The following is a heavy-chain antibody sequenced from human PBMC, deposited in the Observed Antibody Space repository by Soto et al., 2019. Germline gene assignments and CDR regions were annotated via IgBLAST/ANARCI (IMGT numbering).Heavy chain of an antibody. J-gene: IGHJ6*02. D-gene: IGHD6-13*01. CDR2: IYHTGST. V-gene: IGHV4-38-2*01. CDR3: ARAPATGTSPVYYGLDV. CDR1: GYSIRSGYY. Sequence: PXETLSLTGVVSGYSIRSGYYWGWIRQPPVKGLEWIGSIYHTGSTYFNPSLKSRVTISVDTSKNQLSLKLSSVTAADSAVYYCARAPATGTSPVYYGLDVWGQGTTVTVSS.